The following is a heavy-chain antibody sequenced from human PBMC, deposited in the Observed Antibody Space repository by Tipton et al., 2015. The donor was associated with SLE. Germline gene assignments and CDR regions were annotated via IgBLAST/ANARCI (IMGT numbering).Heavy chain of an antibody. CDR2: IYYSGST. CDR1: GGSISSYY. D-gene: IGHD6-13*01. V-gene: IGHV4-59*01. J-gene: IGHJ3*02. Sequence: TLSLTCTVSGGSISSYYWSWIRQPPGKGLEWIGYIYYSGSTNYNPSLKSRVTISVDTSKNQFSLKLSSVTAADTAVYYCAREGGRGIAAAVDHFYAFDIWGQGTMVPVSS. CDR3: AREGGRGIAAAVDHFYAFDI.